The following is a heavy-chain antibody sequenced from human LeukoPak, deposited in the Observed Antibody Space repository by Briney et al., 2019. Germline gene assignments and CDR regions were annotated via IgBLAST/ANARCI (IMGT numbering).Heavy chain of an antibody. V-gene: IGHV3-53*04. D-gene: IGHD2-2*01. CDR2: IYAGGRT. CDR1: GLTVSSNY. Sequence: GGSLRLSCAASGLTVSSNYMSWVRQAPGRGLEWVSVIYAGGRTYYADSVKGRFTISRHNSNNTLYLQMNSLRPEDAAVYYCARVIYQLVFDYWGQGTLVSVSS. CDR3: ARVIYQLVFDY. J-gene: IGHJ4*02.